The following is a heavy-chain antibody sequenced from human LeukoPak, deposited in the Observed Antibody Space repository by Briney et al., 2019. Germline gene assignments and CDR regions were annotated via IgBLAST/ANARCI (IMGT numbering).Heavy chain of an antibody. D-gene: IGHD6-19*01. Sequence: ASVKVSCKVSGYTLTELSMHWVRQAPGKGLEWMGGFDPEDGETIYAQKFQGRVTMTEDTSTDTAYMELSSLRSEDTAVYYCARGSSGWYSVAYWGQGTLVTVSS. CDR3: ARGSSGWYSVAY. CDR2: FDPEDGET. J-gene: IGHJ4*02. CDR1: GYTLTELS. V-gene: IGHV1-24*01.